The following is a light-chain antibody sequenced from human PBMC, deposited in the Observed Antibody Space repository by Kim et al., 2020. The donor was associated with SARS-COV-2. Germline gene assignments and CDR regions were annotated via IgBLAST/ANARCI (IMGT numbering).Light chain of an antibody. Sequence: SATVGDRVNISCRASQSISTSLNWYQQKSGKAPRLLISSASILQGGIPSRFSAAASGTLFSLSINGLQPEDFATYYCQQTYSAPRSFGQGTKLEI. V-gene: IGKV1-39*01. CDR1: QSISTS. J-gene: IGKJ2*01. CDR2: SAS. CDR3: QQTYSAPRS.